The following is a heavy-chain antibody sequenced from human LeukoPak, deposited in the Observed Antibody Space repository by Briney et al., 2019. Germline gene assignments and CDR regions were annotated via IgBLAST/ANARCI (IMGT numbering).Heavy chain of an antibody. J-gene: IGHJ4*02. CDR1: GGSFSGYY. CDR2: INHSGST. CDR3: ARGRLGYCSGGSCYSVRYFDY. V-gene: IGHV4-34*01. D-gene: IGHD2-15*01. Sequence: SETLSLTCAVYGGSFSGYYWSWIRQPPGKGLEWIGEINHSGSTNYNPSLKSRVTISVDTSKNQFSLKLSSVTAADTAVYYCARGRLGYCSGGSCYSVRYFDYWGQGTLVTVSS.